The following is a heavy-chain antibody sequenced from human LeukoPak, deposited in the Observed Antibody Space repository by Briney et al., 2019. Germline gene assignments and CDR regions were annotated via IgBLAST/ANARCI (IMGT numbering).Heavy chain of an antibody. CDR2: IYYSGST. J-gene: IGHJ3*02. D-gene: IGHD3-22*01. CDR3: ARGALYYYDSSGFDAFDI. V-gene: IGHV4-59*01. Sequence: PSETLCLTCTVSGVSISSYFWSWIRQPPGKGLEWIGDIYYSGSTNYNPSLKSRVTISVDTSKNQFSLKLSSVTAADTAVYYCARGALYYYDSSGFDAFDIWGQGTMVTVSS. CDR1: GVSISSYF.